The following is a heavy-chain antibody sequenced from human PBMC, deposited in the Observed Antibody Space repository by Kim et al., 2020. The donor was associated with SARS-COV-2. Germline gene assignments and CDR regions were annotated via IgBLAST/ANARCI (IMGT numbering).Heavy chain of an antibody. J-gene: IGHJ6*02. V-gene: IGHV4-34*01. CDR3: ASRDPKGGSGSYYRGTYYYYYGMDV. Sequence: SETLSLTCAVYGGSFSGYYWSWIRQPPGKGLEWIGEINHSGSTNYNPSLKSRVTISVDTSKNQFSLKLSSVTAADTAVYYCASRDPKGGSGSYYRGTYYYYYGMDVWGQGTTVTVSS. D-gene: IGHD3-10*01. CDR2: INHSGST. CDR1: GGSFSGYY.